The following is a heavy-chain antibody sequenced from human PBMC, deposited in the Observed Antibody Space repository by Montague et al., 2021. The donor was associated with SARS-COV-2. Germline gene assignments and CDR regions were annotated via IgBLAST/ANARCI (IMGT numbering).Heavy chain of an antibody. Sequence: SETLSLTCAVYGVSFSDHFWCWIRQPPGRGLEWIGEINHSGRTTYSPSLRCRVSMSIDTSKNQFSLHLRSLTAADAAVYYCARANYGEVDYWGPGTLVTVSS. D-gene: IGHD4-17*01. J-gene: IGHJ4*02. CDR1: GVSFSDHF. CDR2: INHSGRT. CDR3: ARANYGEVDY. V-gene: IGHV4-34*01.